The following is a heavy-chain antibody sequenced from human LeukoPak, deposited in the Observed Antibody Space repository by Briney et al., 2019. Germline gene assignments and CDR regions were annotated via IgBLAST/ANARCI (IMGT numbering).Heavy chain of an antibody. V-gene: IGHV3-33*01. CDR2: IWYDGSNK. CDR1: GFTFSSYG. J-gene: IGHJ4*02. CDR3: ARDFGTYYDLPYYFDY. Sequence: PGRSLRLSCAASGFTFSSYGMHWVRQAPGKGLEWVAVIWYDGSNKNYADSVKGRFTISRDNSKNTLYLQMNSLRAEDTAVYSCARDFGTYYDLPYYFDYWGQGSLVTVSS. D-gene: IGHD3-22*01.